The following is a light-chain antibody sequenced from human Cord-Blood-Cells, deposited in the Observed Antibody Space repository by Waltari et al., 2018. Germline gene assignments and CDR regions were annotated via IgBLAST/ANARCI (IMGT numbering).Light chain of an antibody. Sequence: EIVMTQSPATLSVSQGERATLSCRASQSVSSNLAWYQQKPGQAPRPLIYGASTRATGIPARFSGSGSGTEFTLTISSLQSEDFAVYYCQQYNNWPLYSFGQGTKLEIK. CDR3: QQYNNWPLYS. V-gene: IGKV3-15*01. J-gene: IGKJ2*03. CDR1: QSVSSN. CDR2: GAS.